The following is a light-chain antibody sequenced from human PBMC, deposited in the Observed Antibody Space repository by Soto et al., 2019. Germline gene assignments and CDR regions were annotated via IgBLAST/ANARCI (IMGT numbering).Light chain of an antibody. CDR3: QQYNNLPPLT. CDR2: RAS. J-gene: IGKJ4*01. CDR1: QSVTSN. Sequence: EIVMTQSPATLSVSPGERATLSCRASQSVTSNLAWYQQKPGQAPRLLIYRASTRATGIPARFSGSGYVTEFTLTISSLQSEDFAVYYCQQYNNLPPLTFGGGTRVEIK. V-gene: IGKV3-15*01.